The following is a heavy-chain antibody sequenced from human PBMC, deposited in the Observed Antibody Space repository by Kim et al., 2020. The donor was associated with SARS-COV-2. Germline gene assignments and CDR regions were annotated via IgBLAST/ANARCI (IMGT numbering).Heavy chain of an antibody. V-gene: IGHV2-5*01. Sequence: KRSRPSLNSRLTIAKDTSKNQVVLTMTNMDPVDTATYYCAHRLPILGFDYWGQGTLVTVSS. J-gene: IGHJ4*02. CDR2: K. CDR3: AHRLPILGFDY. D-gene: IGHD3-16*01.